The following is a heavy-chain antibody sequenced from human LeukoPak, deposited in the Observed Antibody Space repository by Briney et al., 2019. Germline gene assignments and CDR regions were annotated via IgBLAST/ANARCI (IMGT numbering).Heavy chain of an antibody. V-gene: IGHV3-64D*06. CDR1: GFTFSSYA. CDR2: ISSNGGST. J-gene: IGHJ4*02. Sequence: GGSLRLSCSASGFTFSSYAMHWVRQAPGKGLEYVSAISSNGGSTYYVDSVKGRFTISRDNSKNTLYLQMSSLRAEDTAVYYCVKGASSGWYEYIDYWGQGTLVTVSS. D-gene: IGHD6-19*01. CDR3: VKGASSGWYEYIDY.